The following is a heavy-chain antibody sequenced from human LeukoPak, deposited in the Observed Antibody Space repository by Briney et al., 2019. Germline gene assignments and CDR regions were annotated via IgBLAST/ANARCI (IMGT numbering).Heavy chain of an antibody. CDR1: GYTFTSNY. D-gene: IGHD3-10*01. V-gene: IGHV1-46*01. CDR3: ARDYYGSGSYDAFDI. Sequence: ASVKVSCKASGYTFTSNYMHWVRQAPGQGLEWTGIINPSGGSTSYAQKFQGRVTMTRDTSISTAYMELSRLRSDDAAVYYCARDYYGSGSYDAFDIWGQGTMVTVSS. CDR2: INPSGGST. J-gene: IGHJ3*02.